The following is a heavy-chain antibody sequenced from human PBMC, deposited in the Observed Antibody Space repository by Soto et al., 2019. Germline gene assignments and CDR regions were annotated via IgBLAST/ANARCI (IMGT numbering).Heavy chain of an antibody. Sequence: KASETLSLTCTVSGGSISSYYWSWIRQPPGKGLEWIGYIYYSGSTNYNPSLKSRVTISVDTSKNQFSLKLSSVTAADTAVYYCARAGSSYYYYGMDVWGQGTTVTVSS. CDR2: IYYSGST. V-gene: IGHV4-59*01. CDR1: GGSISSYY. J-gene: IGHJ6*02. CDR3: ARAGSSYYYYGMDV. D-gene: IGHD6-6*01.